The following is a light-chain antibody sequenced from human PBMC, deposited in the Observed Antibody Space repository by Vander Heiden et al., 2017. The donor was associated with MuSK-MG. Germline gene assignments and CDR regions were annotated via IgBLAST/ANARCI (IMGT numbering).Light chain of an antibody. J-gene: IGKJ3*01. CDR2: ATS. V-gene: IGKV1-6*01. CDR3: LQDYDYPPT. Sequence: AIQMNQSPSSLSASVGDRVTITCQASEDIRSDLGWYQQKPGKAPQLLIYATSSLRSGVPSRFSGSGFGTNFSLTISGLQPEDFATYYCLQDYDYPPTFGPGTKVDI. CDR1: EDIRSD.